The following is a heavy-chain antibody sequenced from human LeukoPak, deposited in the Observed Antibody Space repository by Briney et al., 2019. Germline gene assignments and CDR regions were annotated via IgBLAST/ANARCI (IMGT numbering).Heavy chain of an antibody. CDR2: IYYSGST. CDR1: GGSISSYY. D-gene: IGHD2-15*01. Sequence: SETLSLTCTVSGGSISSYYWSWIRQPPGKGLEWVGYIYYSGSTYYNPSLRSRLTILVDTSRNQFSLKLYSVTAADTAVYYCARGDCSGGSCYSRRKSAFDIWGQGTMVTVSS. J-gene: IGHJ3*02. CDR3: ARGDCSGGSCYSRRKSAFDI. V-gene: IGHV4-59*12.